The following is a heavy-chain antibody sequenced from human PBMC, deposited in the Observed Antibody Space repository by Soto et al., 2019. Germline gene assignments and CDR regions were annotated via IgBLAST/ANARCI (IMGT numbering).Heavy chain of an antibody. CDR3: ARDYGQQLVYYYGMDV. CDR1: GGTFSSYA. Sequence: QVQLVQSGAEVKKPGSSVKVSCKASGGTFSSYAISWVRQAPGQGLEWMGGIIPIFGTANYAQKFQGRVTITADESTSTAYMELSSLRSEATAVYYCARDYGQQLVYYYGMDVWGQGPTVTVSS. CDR2: IIPIFGTA. J-gene: IGHJ6*02. V-gene: IGHV1-69*01. D-gene: IGHD6-13*01.